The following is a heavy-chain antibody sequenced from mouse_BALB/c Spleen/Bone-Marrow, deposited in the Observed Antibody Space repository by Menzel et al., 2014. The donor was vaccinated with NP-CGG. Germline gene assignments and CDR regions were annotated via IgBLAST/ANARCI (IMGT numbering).Heavy chain of an antibody. CDR2: INPYNGGT. J-gene: IGHJ4*01. CDR3: ARWDYYGYAMDY. V-gene: IGHV1-18*01. CDR1: GYSFTGYT. D-gene: IGHD1-1*01. Sequence: VHVKQSGPELVKPGAPMKTSCKASGYSFTGYTMNWVKQSHGKNLEWIGLINPYNGGTSYKQKFKGKATLTVDKSSSTAYMELLSLTSEDSAVYYCARWDYYGYAMDYWGQGTSVTVSS.